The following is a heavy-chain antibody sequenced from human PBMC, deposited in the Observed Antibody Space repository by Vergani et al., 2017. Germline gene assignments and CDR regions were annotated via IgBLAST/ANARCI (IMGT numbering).Heavy chain of an antibody. CDR1: GGTFSSYA. V-gene: IGHV1-69*11. Sequence: QVQLVQSGAEVKKPGSSVKVSCKASGGTFSSYAISWVRQAPGQGLEWMGRIIPILGTANYAQKFQGRVTITADESTSTAYMELSSLRSEDTAVYYCARDLGITMVRGAVDYWGQGTLVTVSS. D-gene: IGHD3-10*01. CDR2: IIPILGTA. CDR3: ARDLGITMVRGAVDY. J-gene: IGHJ4*02.